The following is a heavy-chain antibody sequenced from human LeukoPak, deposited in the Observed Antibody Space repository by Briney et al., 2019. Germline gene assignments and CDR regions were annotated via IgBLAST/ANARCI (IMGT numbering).Heavy chain of an antibody. CDR2: IYYSGST. J-gene: IGHJ4*02. CDR1: GGSISSYY. D-gene: IGHD1-26*01. CDR3: ARKESGSYSYYFDY. V-gene: IGHV4-59*12. Sequence: PSETLSLTCTVSGGSISSYYWSWIRQPPGKGLEWIGYIYYSGSTNYNPSLKSRVTISVDTSKNQFSLKLSSVTAADTAVYYCARKESGSYSYYFDYWGQGTLVTVSS.